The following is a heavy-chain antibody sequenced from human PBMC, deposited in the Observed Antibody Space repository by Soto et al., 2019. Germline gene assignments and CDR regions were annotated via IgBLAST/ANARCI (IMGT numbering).Heavy chain of an antibody. CDR1: GGIFSNFA. CDR2: IIPTLGTP. V-gene: IGHV1-69*01. J-gene: IGHJ4*02. CDR3: ARVGLCAFDS. Sequence: QVQLVQSGAEVKKPGSSVKVSCKASGGIFSNFAFNWMRQAPGQGLEWMGGIIPTLGTPHYARKFLSRVTITADESKRTVYMEMSSLTVEDTAVYYCARVGLCAFDSRGQGTLVIVSS. D-gene: IGHD3-16*01.